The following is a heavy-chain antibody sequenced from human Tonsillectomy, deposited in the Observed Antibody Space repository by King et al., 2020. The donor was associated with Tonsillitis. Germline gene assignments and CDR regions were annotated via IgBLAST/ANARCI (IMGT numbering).Heavy chain of an antibody. CDR3: ARDYYKDYRVSFFEI. J-gene: IGHJ3*02. D-gene: IGHD3-10*01. CDR1: GYTFLIYG. CDR2: INAYNGHT. Sequence: QLVQSGAEVKKPGASVKVSCKTSGYTFLIYGISWVRQAPGQGLEWMGWINAYNGHTNYAQKLQDRVTMTTDTSTSTAYMELRSLRSDDTAVYYCARDYYKDYRVSFFEIWGQGKMVTVSS. V-gene: IGHV1-18*01.